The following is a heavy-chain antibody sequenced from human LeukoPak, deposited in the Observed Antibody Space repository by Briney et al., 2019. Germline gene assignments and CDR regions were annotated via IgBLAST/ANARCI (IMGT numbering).Heavy chain of an antibody. V-gene: IGHV3-21*01. CDR1: GFTFSSYS. CDR3: AGWYQLLHKNYGDYYYYGMDV. D-gene: IGHD2-2*01. Sequence: GGSLRLSCAASGFTFSSYSMNWVRQAPGKGLEWVSSISSSSSYIYYADSVKGRFTISRDDAKNSLYLQMNSLRAEDTAVYYCAGWYQLLHKNYGDYYYYGMDVWGQGTTVTVSS. CDR2: ISSSSSYI. J-gene: IGHJ6*02.